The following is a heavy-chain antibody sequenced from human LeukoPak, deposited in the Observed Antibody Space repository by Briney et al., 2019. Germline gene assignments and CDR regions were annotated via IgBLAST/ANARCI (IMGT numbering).Heavy chain of an antibody. CDR1: GYTFTSYY. D-gene: IGHD3-9*01. Sequence: ASVKVSCKASGYTFTSYYMHWVRQAPGQGLEWMGIINPSGGSTSYAQKFQGRVTMTRDMSTSTVYMELSSLRSEDTAVYYCASGYYDILTGYRNNWFDPWGQGTLVTVSS. J-gene: IGHJ5*02. CDR2: INPSGGST. CDR3: ASGYYDILTGYRNNWFDP. V-gene: IGHV1-46*01.